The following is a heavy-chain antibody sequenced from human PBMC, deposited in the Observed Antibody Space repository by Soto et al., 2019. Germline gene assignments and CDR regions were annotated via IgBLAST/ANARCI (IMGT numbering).Heavy chain of an antibody. CDR3: AKGPGSTMIEVVILNWFDP. V-gene: IGHV3-23*01. J-gene: IGHJ5*02. CDR2: ISGSGGST. D-gene: IGHD3-22*01. Sequence: GGSLRLSCAASGFTFGSYAMSWVRQAPGKGLEWVSTISGSGGSTYYADSVKGRFTISRDNSKNTLYLQMNSLRAEGTAGYYCAKGPGSTMIEVVILNWFDPWGQGTLVTVSS. CDR1: GFTFGSYA.